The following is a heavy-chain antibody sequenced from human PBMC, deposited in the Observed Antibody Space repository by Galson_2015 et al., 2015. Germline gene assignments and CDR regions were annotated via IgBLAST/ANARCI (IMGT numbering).Heavy chain of an antibody. D-gene: IGHD3-22*01. Sequence: SLRLSCAASGFTFSSYAMHWVRQAPGKGLEWVAVISYDGSNKYYADSVKGRFTISRDNSKNTLYLQMNSLRAEDTAVYYCARGWDYYYDSSGYYFDYWGQGTLVTVSS. V-gene: IGHV3-30*14. CDR3: ARGWDYYYDSSGYYFDY. CDR2: ISYDGSNK. CDR1: GFTFSSYA. J-gene: IGHJ4*02.